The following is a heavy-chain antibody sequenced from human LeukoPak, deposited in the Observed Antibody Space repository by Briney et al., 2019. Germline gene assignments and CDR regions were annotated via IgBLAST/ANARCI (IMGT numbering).Heavy chain of an antibody. J-gene: IGHJ6*02. D-gene: IGHD2-21*01. Sequence: PGGSLRLSCAASGFTFSDYYMSWIRQAPGKGPEWVSYIVGDGATYYADSVKGRFTISRDNAQKSLYLQMTSLRAEDTAIYYCARGFRAVVGGDGSYCGMDVWGQGTTVIVSS. V-gene: IGHV3-11*01. CDR2: IVGDGAT. CDR1: GFTFSDYY. CDR3: ARGFRAVVGGDGSYCGMDV.